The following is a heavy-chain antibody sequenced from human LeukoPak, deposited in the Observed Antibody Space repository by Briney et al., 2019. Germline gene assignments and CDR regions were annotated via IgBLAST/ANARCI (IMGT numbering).Heavy chain of an antibody. CDR1: GFRFSDYW. Sequence: HPGGSLRLSCAASGFRFSDYWMNWVRQAPGKGLEWVANIKEDGSEIYYVDSVKGRFTISRDNAKNSLYLQMNSLRVEDTAVYYCARDVYYFHSWGQGTLVTVSS. CDR3: ARDVYYFHS. CDR2: IKEDGSEI. J-gene: IGHJ5*02. V-gene: IGHV3-7*01. D-gene: IGHD3/OR15-3a*01.